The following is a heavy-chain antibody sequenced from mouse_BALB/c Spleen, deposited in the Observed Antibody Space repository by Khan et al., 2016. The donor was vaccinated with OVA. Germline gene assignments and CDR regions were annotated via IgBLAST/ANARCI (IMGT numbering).Heavy chain of an antibody. CDR2: ISGGGST. J-gene: IGHJ4*01. Sequence: VQLVESGPGLVAPSQNLSITCTVSGFSLSDYGVSWIRQPPGKGLEWLGVISGGGSTYYNSALKSRLSISKDNSKSQVFLKMSSLQSDDTAMFYCAKGVWSYYYTLDYWGQGTSVTGSS. CDR3: AKGVWSYYYTLDY. CDR1: GFSLSDYG. V-gene: IGHV2-6-5*01.